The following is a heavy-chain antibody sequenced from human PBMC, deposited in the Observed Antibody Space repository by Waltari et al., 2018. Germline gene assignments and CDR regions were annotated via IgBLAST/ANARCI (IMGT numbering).Heavy chain of an antibody. CDR3: ARDHAHGSSWFGDYYYYGMDV. CDR1: GGSISSSNW. D-gene: IGHD6-13*01. J-gene: IGHJ6*02. Sequence: QVQLQESGPGLVKPSGTLSLTCAVSGGSISSSNWLSWVRQPPGKGLGWIGEIYHSGSTNYNPSLKSRVTISVDKSKNQFSLKLSSVTAADTAVYYCARDHAHGSSWFGDYYYYGMDVWGQGTTVTVSS. CDR2: IYHSGST. V-gene: IGHV4-4*02.